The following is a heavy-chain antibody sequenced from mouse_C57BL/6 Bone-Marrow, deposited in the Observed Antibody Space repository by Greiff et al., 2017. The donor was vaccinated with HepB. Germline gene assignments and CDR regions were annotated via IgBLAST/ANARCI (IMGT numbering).Heavy chain of an antibody. V-gene: IGHV3-1*01. CDR2: ISYSGST. Sequence: EVKLQESGPGMVKPSQSLSLTCTVTGYSITSGYDWHWIRHFPGNKLEWMGYISYSGSTNYNPSLKSRISITHDTSKNHFFLKLNSVTTEDTATYYCARDHYYGSSGAWFAYWGQGTLVTVSA. J-gene: IGHJ3*01. CDR1: GYSITSGYD. CDR3: ARDHYYGSSGAWFAY. D-gene: IGHD1-1*01.